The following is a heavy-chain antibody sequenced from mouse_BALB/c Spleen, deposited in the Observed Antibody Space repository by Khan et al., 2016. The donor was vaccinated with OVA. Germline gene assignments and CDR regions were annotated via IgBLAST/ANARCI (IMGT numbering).Heavy chain of an antibody. D-gene: IGHD2-14*01. CDR3: ARWNYRYDGYFDD. CDR1: GDSITSGY. J-gene: IGHJ2*01. Sequence: EVQLQESGPSLVKPSQTLSLTCSVTGDSITSGYWNWIRKFPGNKLEYMGYISSSDSTFYNPSLKSRISITRDTSKNQYYLQLNSVTTEDTATYYCARWNYRYDGYFDDGGQGTTLTVSS. V-gene: IGHV3-8*02. CDR2: ISSSDST.